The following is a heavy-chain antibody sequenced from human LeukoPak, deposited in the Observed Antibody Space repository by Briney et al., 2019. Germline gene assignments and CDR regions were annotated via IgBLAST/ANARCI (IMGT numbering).Heavy chain of an antibody. D-gene: IGHD2-2*01. Sequence: GASVKVSFKASGGTFSSYAISWVRQAPGQGVEWMGGIIPIFGTANYAQKFQGRVTITADKSTSTAYMELSSLRSEDTAVYYCARETEGYCSSTSCPLKYWGQGTLVTVSS. CDR2: IIPIFGTA. J-gene: IGHJ4*02. CDR3: ARETEGYCSSTSCPLKY. V-gene: IGHV1-69*06. CDR1: GGTFSSYA.